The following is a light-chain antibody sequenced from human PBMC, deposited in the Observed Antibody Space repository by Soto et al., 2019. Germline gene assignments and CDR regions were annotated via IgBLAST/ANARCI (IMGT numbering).Light chain of an antibody. V-gene: IGLV1-44*01. Sequence: QSVLTQPPSASGTPGQRVTISCSGSSSNIGSNTVNWYQQLPGTAPKLLIYSNNQRPSGVPDRFSGSKSGTSASLAISGLQSEDEADYYCAAWDDSLNGLVFGTGTKATVL. CDR1: SSNIGSNT. J-gene: IGLJ1*01. CDR3: AAWDDSLNGLV. CDR2: SNN.